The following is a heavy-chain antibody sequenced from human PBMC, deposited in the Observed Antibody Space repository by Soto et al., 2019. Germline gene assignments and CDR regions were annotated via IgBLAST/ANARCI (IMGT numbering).Heavy chain of an antibody. J-gene: IGHJ4*02. CDR3: ARHKGGNWYFFDY. V-gene: IGHV4-39*01. CDR1: GGSITTTGYY. D-gene: IGHD1-1*01. CDR2: VYYSGSV. Sequence: PSETLSLTCSISGGSITTTGYYWGWIRQPPGKGLEWIGTVYYSGSVYHNSSLKCRVAISADTSKNQFSLKLTSVTAADTAVYYCARHKGGNWYFFDYWGQGTLVTSPQ.